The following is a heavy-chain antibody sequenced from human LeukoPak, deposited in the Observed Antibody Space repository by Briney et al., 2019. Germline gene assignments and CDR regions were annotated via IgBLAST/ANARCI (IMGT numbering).Heavy chain of an antibody. V-gene: IGHV4-39*01. D-gene: IGHD6-13*01. Sequence: SETLSLTCTVSSGSISSSSYYWGWIRQPPGKGLEWIGSIYYSGSTYYNPSLKSRVTISVDTSKNQFSLKLSSVTAADTAVYYCARRSAGFDYWGQGTLVTVSS. J-gene: IGHJ4*02. CDR1: SGSISSSSYY. CDR2: IYYSGST. CDR3: ARRSAGFDY.